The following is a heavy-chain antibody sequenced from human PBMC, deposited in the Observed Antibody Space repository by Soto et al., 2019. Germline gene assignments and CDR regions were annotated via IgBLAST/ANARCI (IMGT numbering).Heavy chain of an antibody. CDR3: ARGLTYYYDSSGYLHDFWDY. V-gene: IGHV4-31*03. CDR2: IYYSGST. D-gene: IGHD3-22*01. CDR1: GGSISSGGYY. Sequence: QVQLQESGPGLVKPSETLSLTCTVSGGSISSGGYYWSWIRQHPGKGLEWIGYIYYSGSTYYNPSLKSRVTISLDTSKNQFSLKLSSVTAADTAVYYCARGLTYYYDSSGYLHDFWDYWGQGTLVTVSS. J-gene: IGHJ4*02.